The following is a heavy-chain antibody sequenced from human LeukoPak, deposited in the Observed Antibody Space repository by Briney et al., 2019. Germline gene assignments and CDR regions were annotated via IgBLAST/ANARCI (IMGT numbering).Heavy chain of an antibody. Sequence: GGSLRLSCAASGFTFSSYAMHWVRQAPGKGLEWVAVISYDGSNKYYADSVKGRFTISRDNSKNTLYLQMNSLRAEDTAVYYCARDWGQLRFLEWFVYWGQGTLVTVSS. CDR1: GFTFSSYA. V-gene: IGHV3-30-3*01. CDR2: ISYDGSNK. J-gene: IGHJ4*02. CDR3: ARDWGQLRFLEWFVY. D-gene: IGHD3-3*01.